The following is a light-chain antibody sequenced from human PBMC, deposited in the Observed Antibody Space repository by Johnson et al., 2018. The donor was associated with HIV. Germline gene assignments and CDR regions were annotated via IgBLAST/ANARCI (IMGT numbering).Light chain of an antibody. CDR2: DND. Sequence: QSVLTQPPSVSAAPGQKVTISCSGRSSNIGNNYVSWYQQLPGTAPKLLIYDNDKRPSGIPDRFSGSKSGTSATLGITGLQTGDEADYYCGTWDTSLSDYYVFGTGTKVTVL. J-gene: IGLJ1*01. CDR1: SSNIGNNY. V-gene: IGLV1-51*01. CDR3: GTWDTSLSDYYV.